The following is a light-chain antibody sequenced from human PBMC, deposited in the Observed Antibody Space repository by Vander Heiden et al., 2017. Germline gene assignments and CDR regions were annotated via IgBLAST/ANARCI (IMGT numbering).Light chain of an antibody. CDR3: AAWDDTLNGVV. J-gene: IGLJ2*01. CDR1: SSNIGSYT. CDR2: TNN. V-gene: IGLV1-44*01. Sequence: QSVLTPPPSASGTPGQRVTISCPGSSSNIGSYTVNWDQQLLGTGPKLLIYTNNQRPSGVPDRFSGSKSGTSASLAISGLQSEDEADYHCAAWDDTLNGVVFGGGTKLSVL.